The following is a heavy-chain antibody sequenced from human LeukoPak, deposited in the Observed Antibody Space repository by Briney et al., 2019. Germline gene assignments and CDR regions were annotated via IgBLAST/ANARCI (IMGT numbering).Heavy chain of an antibody. D-gene: IGHD6-25*01. Sequence: GEPPKISCMGSGSSFTSYWICCGRQMPGKSLGWMGIIYPGDSDTRYSPSFQGQVSISANKSISTAYLQWRSLKASDTAMYYCECGSGYYYMDVWGKGTTVTVSS. CDR2: IYPGDSDT. CDR3: ECGSGYYYMDV. J-gene: IGHJ6*03. CDR1: GSSFTSYW. V-gene: IGHV5-51*01.